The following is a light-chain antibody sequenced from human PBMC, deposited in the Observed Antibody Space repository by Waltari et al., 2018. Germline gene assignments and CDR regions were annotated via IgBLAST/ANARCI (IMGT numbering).Light chain of an antibody. CDR3: QQVNSYPLT. Sequence: DIQLTQSPSFLSASAGDRVTITCRASQGISSYLVGYQQKPGEAPKLLIHAASSLQSGVPSRFSGSGSGTEFTLTISSLQPEDFATYYCQQVNSYPLTFGGGTKVEIK. CDR1: QGISSY. J-gene: IGKJ4*01. CDR2: AAS. V-gene: IGKV1-9*01.